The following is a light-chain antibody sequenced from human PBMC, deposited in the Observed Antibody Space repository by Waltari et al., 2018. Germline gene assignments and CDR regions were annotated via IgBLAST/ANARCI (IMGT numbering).Light chain of an antibody. V-gene: IGLV2-11*01. Sequence: QSALTHPPPCSCSPAQSVTISCTGPCNNDCGYNRVSWYQAHPGNTPKLIIFDVTRRPSVVPDRFSGSRSGNTASLTISGLHTEDESDYFCCSYAGNSQYVFGSGTKVTV. CDR3: CSYAGNSQYV. CDR2: DVT. J-gene: IGLJ1*01. CDR1: CNNDCGYNR.